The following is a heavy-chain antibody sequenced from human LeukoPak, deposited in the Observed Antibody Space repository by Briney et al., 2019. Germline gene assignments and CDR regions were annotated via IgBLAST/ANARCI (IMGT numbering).Heavy chain of an antibody. D-gene: IGHD3-10*01. J-gene: IGHJ5*02. CDR1: GGSLSNYY. Sequence: SETLSLTCAVYGGSLSNYYWSWLRQPPGKGLEWVGEINHSGSTKFNPSLKSRVTILVAMSKSQFSLELRSVTAADTAVYYCARGPASGSDFAWFDPWGQGTLVTVSS. V-gene: IGHV4-34*01. CDR3: ARGPASGSDFAWFDP. CDR2: INHSGST.